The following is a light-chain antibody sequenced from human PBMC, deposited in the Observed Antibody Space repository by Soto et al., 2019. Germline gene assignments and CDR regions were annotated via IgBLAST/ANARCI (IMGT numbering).Light chain of an antibody. CDR3: CSYAGSYTFV. CDR2: DVS. CDR1: SSDVGGYNY. Sequence: QSVLTQPRSVSGSPGQSVTISCTGTSSDVGGYNYVSWYQQHPGKAPKLMIYDVSKRPSGVPDRFSGSKSGNTAALPISGLQAEYEADYYCCSYAGSYTFVFGTGTKLTVL. J-gene: IGLJ1*01. V-gene: IGLV2-11*01.